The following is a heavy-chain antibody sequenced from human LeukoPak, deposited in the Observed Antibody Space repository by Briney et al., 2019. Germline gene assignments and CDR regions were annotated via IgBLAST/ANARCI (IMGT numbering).Heavy chain of an antibody. V-gene: IGHV1-46*01. J-gene: IGHJ4*02. CDR1: GYTFTSYY. CDR3: ARDTSSWAMIY. Sequence: ASVKVSCKASGYTFTSYYMHWVRQAPGQGLEWMGIINPSGGSTSYAQKFQGRVAMTRDTSTSTVYMELSSLRSEDTAVYYCARDTSSWAMIYWGQGTLVTVSS. D-gene: IGHD5-12*01. CDR2: INPSGGST.